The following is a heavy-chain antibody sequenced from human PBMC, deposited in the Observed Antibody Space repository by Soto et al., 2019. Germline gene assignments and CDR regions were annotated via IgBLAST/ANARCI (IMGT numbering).Heavy chain of an antibody. CDR3: ARVAIDAGTGEDY. Sequence: PSETLSLTCTVSGGSISSGGYYWSWIRQHPGKGLEWIGYIYYSGSTYYNPSLKSRVTISVDMSKNQFSLKLSSVTAADTAVYYCARVAIDAGTGEDYWGQGTLVTVSS. CDR2: IYYSGST. V-gene: IGHV4-31*03. J-gene: IGHJ4*02. D-gene: IGHD6-13*01. CDR1: GGSISSGGYY.